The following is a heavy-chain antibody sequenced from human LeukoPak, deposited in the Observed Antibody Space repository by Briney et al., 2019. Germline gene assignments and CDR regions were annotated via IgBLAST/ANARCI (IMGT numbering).Heavy chain of an antibody. CDR1: GFTFSSYA. CDR2: ISGSGGST. V-gene: IGHV3-23*01. D-gene: IGHD5-18*01. Sequence: GSLRLSCAASGFTFSSYAMRWVRQAPGKGPEWVSAISGSGGSTYYADSVKGRFTISRDNSKNTLYLQMNSLRAEDTAVYYCAKDPGYSYGPHYYFDYWGPGNPGHRLL. J-gene: IGHJ4*02. CDR3: AKDPGYSYGPHYYFDY.